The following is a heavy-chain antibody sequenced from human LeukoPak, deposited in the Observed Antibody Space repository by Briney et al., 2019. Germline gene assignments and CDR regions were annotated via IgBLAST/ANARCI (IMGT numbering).Heavy chain of an antibody. CDR3: ARRDVTPTGDYFDY. CDR1: GYTFTSYG. Sequence: GASVKVSCKASGYTFTSYGISWVRQAPGQGLEWMGWISTYNGNTNYAQKLQGRVTTTTDTSTSTAYMEVRSLRSDDTAVYYCARRDVTPTGDYFDYWGQGTLVTVSS. J-gene: IGHJ4*02. CDR2: ISTYNGNT. V-gene: IGHV1-18*01. D-gene: IGHD4-23*01.